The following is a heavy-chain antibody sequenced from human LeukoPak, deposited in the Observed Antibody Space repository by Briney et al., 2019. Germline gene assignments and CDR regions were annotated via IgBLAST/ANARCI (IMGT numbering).Heavy chain of an antibody. CDR1: GGSISSGGYS. CDR3: ARVYCSSTSCYRGGKDV. J-gene: IGHJ6*02. V-gene: IGHV4-30-2*01. CDR2: IYHSGST. Sequence: SETLSLTCAVSGGSISSGGYSWSWIRQPPGKGLEWIGYIYHSGSTYYNPSLKSRVTISVDRSKNQFSLKLSSVTAADTAVYYCARVYCSSTSCYRGGKDVWGQGTTVTVSS. D-gene: IGHD2-2*01.